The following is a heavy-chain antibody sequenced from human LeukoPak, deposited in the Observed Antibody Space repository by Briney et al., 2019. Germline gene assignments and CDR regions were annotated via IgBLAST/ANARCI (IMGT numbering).Heavy chain of an antibody. J-gene: IGHJ4*02. CDR3: ARDLRYSYGHALGY. V-gene: IGHV3-23*01. CDR1: GFTFSSYA. CDR2: ISGSGGST. Sequence: GGSLRLSCAASGFTFSSYAMSWVRQAPGKGLEWVSAISGSGGSTYYADSVKGRFTISRDNSKNTLYLQMNSLRAEDTAVYYCARDLRYSYGHALGYWGQGTLVTVSS. D-gene: IGHD5-18*01.